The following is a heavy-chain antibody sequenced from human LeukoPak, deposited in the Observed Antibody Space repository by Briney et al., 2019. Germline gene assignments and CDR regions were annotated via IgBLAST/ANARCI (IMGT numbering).Heavy chain of an antibody. CDR2: IIPIFGTA. J-gene: IGHJ4*02. CDR1: GGTFSSYA. CDR3: ASYEEMATSFDY. D-gene: IGHD5-24*01. V-gene: IGHV1-69*13. Sequence: ASVKVSCKASGGTFSSYAISWVRQAPGQGLEWMGGIIPIFGTANYAQKFQGRVTITADESTSTAYMELSSLRPEDTAVYYCASYEEMATSFDYWGQGTLVTVSS.